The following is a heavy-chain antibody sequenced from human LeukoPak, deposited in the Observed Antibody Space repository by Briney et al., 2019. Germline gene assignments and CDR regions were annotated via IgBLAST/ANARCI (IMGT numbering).Heavy chain of an antibody. CDR2: IYYSGST. D-gene: IGHD5-12*01. J-gene: IGHJ5*02. V-gene: IGHV4-59*01. Sequence: SETLSLTCTVSGASITSYYWSWIRQPPGKGLEWIGNIYYSGSTNYNPSLTSRVTISVDTSKNQFSLKLSSVTAADTAVYYCARGGGIVATITGWFDPWGQGTLVTVSS. CDR3: ARGGGIVATITGWFDP. CDR1: GASITSYY.